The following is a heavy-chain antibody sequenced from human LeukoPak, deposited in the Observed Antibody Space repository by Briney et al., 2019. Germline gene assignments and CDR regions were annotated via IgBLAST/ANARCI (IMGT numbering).Heavy chain of an antibody. V-gene: IGHV4-59*01. Sequence: SETLSLSCTASGGSISSYYRSWIRQPPGKGLEWVWYIYYSGSTNYNPYPKSRVTISVDTSKNQFSLKLSSVTAADTAVYYGARYCSGGRCYSGFDYWGQGTLVTVSS. J-gene: IGHJ4*02. CDR1: GGSISSYY. D-gene: IGHD2-15*01. CDR2: IYYSGST. CDR3: ARYCSGGRCYSGFDY.